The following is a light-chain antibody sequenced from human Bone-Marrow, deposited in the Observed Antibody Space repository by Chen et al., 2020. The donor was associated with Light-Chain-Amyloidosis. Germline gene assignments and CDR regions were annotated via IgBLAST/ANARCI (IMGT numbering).Light chain of an antibody. Sequence: SYELTQPPSVSVSPGQTARITCSGDDLPTKYAYWYQQKPGQAPVLVIHRDTERPSGISERFSGSSSGTTGTLTISGVQAEDEADYHCQSAEGSGTYEEIFGGGTKLTVL. V-gene: IGLV3-25*03. CDR2: RDT. J-gene: IGLJ2*01. CDR1: DLPTKY. CDR3: QSAEGSGTYEEI.